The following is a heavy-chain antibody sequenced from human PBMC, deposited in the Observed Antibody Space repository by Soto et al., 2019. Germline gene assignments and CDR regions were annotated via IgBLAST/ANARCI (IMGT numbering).Heavy chain of an antibody. Sequence: SGRTLVNPTETLTLTCTFSGFSLTSPGMCVSWIRQPPGKALEWLALIERDDDDKYYSTSLKTRLTISKDTRKTQVVLTMANMDPADTGTYYCARSIRGPRRFNGMDVWGQGTTVTVSS. V-gene: IGHV2-70*13. CDR1: GFSLTSPGMC. CDR3: ARSIRGPRRFNGMDV. J-gene: IGHJ6*02. CDR2: IERDDDDK. D-gene: IGHD1-20*01.